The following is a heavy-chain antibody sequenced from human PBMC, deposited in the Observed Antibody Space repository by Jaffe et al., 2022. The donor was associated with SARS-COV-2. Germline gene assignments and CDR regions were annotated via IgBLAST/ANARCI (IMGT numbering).Heavy chain of an antibody. J-gene: IGHJ4*02. Sequence: DVQLVESGGGLVQPGRSLRLSCATSGFTFGDYAINWVRQAPGKGLEWVSFIRSKVYGRRTESAASVKGRFTISRDDSKGIAYLQMNSLTTEDTAVYYCTRLRSSWADYWGQGTLVTVSS. D-gene: IGHD6-13*01. V-gene: IGHV3-49*04. CDR1: GFTFGDYA. CDR2: IRSKVYGRRT. CDR3: TRLRSSWADY.